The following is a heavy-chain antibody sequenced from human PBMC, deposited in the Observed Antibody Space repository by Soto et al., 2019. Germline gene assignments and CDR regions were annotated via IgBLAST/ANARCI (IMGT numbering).Heavy chain of an antibody. CDR3: ATSRVVAATLGYFQQ. Sequence: ASVKVSCKASGYTFTSYDINWVRQATGQGLEWMGWMNPNSGNTDYAQKFQGRVTMTTNTSTSTACMELRSLRSDDTAVYYCATSRVVAATLGYFQQWGQGTLGNVAS. CDR1: GYTFTSYD. D-gene: IGHD2-15*01. J-gene: IGHJ1*01. V-gene: IGHV1-8*01. CDR2: MNPNSGNT.